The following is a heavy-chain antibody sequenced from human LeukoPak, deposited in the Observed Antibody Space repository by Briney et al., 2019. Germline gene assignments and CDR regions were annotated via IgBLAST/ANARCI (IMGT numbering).Heavy chain of an antibody. J-gene: IGHJ4*02. CDR2: IYYSGNT. CDR3: ARRALGGWFYFDS. CDR1: GGSISSNYY. V-gene: IGHV4-39*01. Sequence: QTSETLSLTCTVSGGSISSNYYWGWIRQPPGKGLEWPGSIYYSGNTYYNASLKSRVAISVDTSKNQFSLKVGSVTAADTAVYYCARRALGGWFYFDSWGQGTLVTVSS. D-gene: IGHD6-19*01.